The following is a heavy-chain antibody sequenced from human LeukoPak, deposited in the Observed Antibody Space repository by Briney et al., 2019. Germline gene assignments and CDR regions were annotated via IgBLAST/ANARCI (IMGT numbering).Heavy chain of an antibody. J-gene: IGHJ4*02. CDR1: GFTFSSYS. CDR2: ITSSSSYI. Sequence: GGSLRLACAASGFTFSSYSMNWVRQAPGKGLEWVSSITSSSSYIYYADSVKGRFTISRDNAKNSLYLQMNSLRAEDTAVYYCERGSGYYSGDYWGQGTLVTVSS. D-gene: IGHD3-22*01. CDR3: ERGSGYYSGDY. V-gene: IGHV3-21*01.